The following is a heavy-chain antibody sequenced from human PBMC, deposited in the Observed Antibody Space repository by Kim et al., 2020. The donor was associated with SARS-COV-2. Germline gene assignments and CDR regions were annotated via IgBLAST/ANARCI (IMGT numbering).Heavy chain of an antibody. J-gene: IGHJ5*02. CDR2: IIPIFGTA. D-gene: IGHD3-10*01. V-gene: IGHV1-69*13. Sequence: SVKVSCKASGGTFSSYAISWVRQAPGQGLEWMGGIIPIFGTANYAQKFQGRVTITADESTSTAYMELSSLRSEDTAVYYCARGRLRFGDNWFDPWGQGTLVTVSS. CDR3: ARGRLRFGDNWFDP. CDR1: GGTFSSYA.